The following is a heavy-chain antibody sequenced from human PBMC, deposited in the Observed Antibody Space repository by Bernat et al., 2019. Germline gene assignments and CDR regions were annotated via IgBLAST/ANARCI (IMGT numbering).Heavy chain of an antibody. V-gene: IGHV3-48*03. CDR1: GFTFSSYE. J-gene: IGHJ4*02. Sequence: EVQLVESGGGLVQPGGSLRLSCAASGFTFSSYEMNWVRQAPGKGLEWVSYISPSGDSIYNADSVKGRFTISRDNAKNSLFLQMNSLRVEDTAVYYCARGPSSYSSGWYYFDYWGQGTLVTVSS. CDR2: ISPSGDSI. CDR3: ARGPSSYSSGWYYFDY. D-gene: IGHD6-19*01.